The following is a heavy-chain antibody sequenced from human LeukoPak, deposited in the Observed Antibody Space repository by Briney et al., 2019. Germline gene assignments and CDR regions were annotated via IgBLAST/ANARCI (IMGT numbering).Heavy chain of an antibody. CDR2: IYYSGSA. CDR1: GGAIISSAYY. CDR3: ARQGGSPDWFDP. Sequence: SETLSLTYTVSGGAIISSAYYWGWVRQPPGKGLEWIGSIYYSGSAYYNPSLKSRVTISVHTSKNQFSLNLTSVTATDTAVYYCARQGGSPDWFDPWGQGTLVIVSS. D-gene: IGHD1-26*01. J-gene: IGHJ5*02. V-gene: IGHV4-39*01.